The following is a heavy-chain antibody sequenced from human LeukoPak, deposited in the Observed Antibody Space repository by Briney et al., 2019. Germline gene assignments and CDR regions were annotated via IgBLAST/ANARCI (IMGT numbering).Heavy chain of an antibody. D-gene: IGHD4-17*01. V-gene: IGHV1-69*05. Sequence: ASVKVSCKASVGTFSSYAISWVRQAPGQGLEWMGRIIPIFGTANYAQKFQGRVTITTDESTSTAYMELSSLRSEDTAVYYCATEIDYGDYAPYFDYWGQGTLVTVSS. CDR1: VGTFSSYA. J-gene: IGHJ4*02. CDR3: ATEIDYGDYAPYFDY. CDR2: IIPIFGTA.